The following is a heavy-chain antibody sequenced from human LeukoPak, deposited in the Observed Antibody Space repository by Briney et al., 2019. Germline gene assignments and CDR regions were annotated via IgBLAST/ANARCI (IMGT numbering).Heavy chain of an antibody. V-gene: IGHV3-9*03. Sequence: PGWSLRLSCAASGFTVDDYAMHWVRQAPGKGLEWVSGISWNSGSIGYADSVKGRFTISRDNAKNSLYLQMNRLRAEDMALYYCAKAPGGYYYESSGLFDYWGQGTLVTVSS. J-gene: IGHJ4*02. CDR1: GFTVDDYA. CDR2: ISWNSGSI. CDR3: AKAPGGYYYESSGLFDY. D-gene: IGHD3-22*01.